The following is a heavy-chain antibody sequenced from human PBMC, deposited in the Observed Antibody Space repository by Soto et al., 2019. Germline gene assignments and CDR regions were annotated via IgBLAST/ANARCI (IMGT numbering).Heavy chain of an antibody. Sequence: QVQLQESGPGLVKPSQTLSLTCTVSGGSISSVGYYWSLLLQHPGKGLEGIGYINYSGSTYYNPSLKSRVTISVDTSQNQFSLKLSSVTAADTAVYDCARSFVRHYYYYYGRDVWGQGTTVTVYS. CDR2: INYSGST. CDR1: GGSISSVGYY. CDR3: ARSFVRHYYYYYGRDV. V-gene: IGHV4-31*03. J-gene: IGHJ6*02.